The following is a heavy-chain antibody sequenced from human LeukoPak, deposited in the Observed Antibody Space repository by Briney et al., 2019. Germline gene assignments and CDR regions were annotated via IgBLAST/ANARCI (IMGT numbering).Heavy chain of an antibody. J-gene: IGHJ4*02. V-gene: IGHV1-8*02. CDR3: VAKGC. Sequence: ASVKVSCKASGYTFTSYGISWVRQATGQGLEWMGWMNTNSGNTGHAQKLQGRVTMTRNTSISTAYMELSSLRSDDTAVYYCVAKGCWGQGTLVTVSS. CDR2: MNTNSGNT. CDR1: GYTFTSYG.